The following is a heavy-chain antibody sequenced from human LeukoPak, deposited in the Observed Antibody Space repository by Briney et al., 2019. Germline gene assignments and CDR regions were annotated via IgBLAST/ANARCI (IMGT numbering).Heavy chain of an antibody. CDR1: GYTFTSYA. D-gene: IGHD1-26*01. Sequence: ASVTVSFKASGYTFTSYAMNWVRQAPGQGLEWMGWINTNTGNPTYAQGFTGRFVFSLDTSVSTAYLQISSLKAEDTAVYYCARLAQATGFPFDYWGQGTLVTVSS. V-gene: IGHV7-4-1*02. J-gene: IGHJ4*02. CDR3: ARLAQATGFPFDY. CDR2: INTNTGNP.